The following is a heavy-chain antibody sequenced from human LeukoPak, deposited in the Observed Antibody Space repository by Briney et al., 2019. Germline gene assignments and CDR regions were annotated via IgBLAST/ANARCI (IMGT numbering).Heavy chain of an antibody. CDR1: GGSISSYY. CDR3: ARDMRITMVRGYAWGAFDI. V-gene: IGHV4-59*01. D-gene: IGHD3-10*01. Sequence: SETLSLTCTVSGGSISSYYWSWIRQPPGKGLEWIGYIYYSGSTNYNPSLKSRVTISVDTSKNQFSLKLSSVTAADTAVYYCARDMRITMVRGYAWGAFDIWGQGTMVTVSS. CDR2: IYYSGST. J-gene: IGHJ3*02.